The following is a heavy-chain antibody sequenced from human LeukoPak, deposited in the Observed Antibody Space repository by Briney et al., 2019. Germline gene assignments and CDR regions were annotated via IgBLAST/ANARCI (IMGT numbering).Heavy chain of an antibody. Sequence: QPGGSLRLSCAASGFTLSTYEMNWVRQAPGKGLEWVSSISSGGSTKYYADSVKGRFTISRDSARNSLYLQMNSLRAEDTAVDYCAREFRRWLQQGDYYYYYGMDVWGQGTTVTASS. D-gene: IGHD5-24*01. CDR3: AREFRRWLQQGDYYYYYGMDV. J-gene: IGHJ6*02. CDR2: ISSGGSTK. CDR1: GFTLSTYE. V-gene: IGHV3-48*03.